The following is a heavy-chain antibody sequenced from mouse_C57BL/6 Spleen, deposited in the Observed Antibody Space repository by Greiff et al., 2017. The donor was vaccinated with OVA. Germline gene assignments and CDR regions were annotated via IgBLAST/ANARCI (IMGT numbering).Heavy chain of an antibody. CDR3: ARCGYYGWFAY. CDR2: IHPKSGST. CDR1: GYTFTSYW. Sequence: QVQLMQSGAELVKPGASVKLSCKASGYTFTSYWMHWVKQRPGQGLEWIGMIHPKSGSTNYNEKFKSKATLTVDKSSSTAYMQLSSLTSEDSAVYYCARCGYYGWFAYWGQGTRVTVSA. V-gene: IGHV1-64*01. D-gene: IGHD2-3*01. J-gene: IGHJ3*01.